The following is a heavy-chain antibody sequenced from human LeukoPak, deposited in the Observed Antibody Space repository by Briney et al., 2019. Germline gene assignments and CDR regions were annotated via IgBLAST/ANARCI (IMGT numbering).Heavy chain of an antibody. CDR1: GGSISSGDYY. Sequence: SQTLSLTCTVSGGSISSGDYYWSWIRQPPGKGLEWIGYIYYNGSTYYNPSLKSRVTISVDTSKNQFSLKLSSVTAADTAVYYCARTSLGGAWFDPWGQGTLVTVSS. V-gene: IGHV4-30-4*08. CDR3: ARTSLGGAWFDP. CDR2: IYYNGST. J-gene: IGHJ5*02. D-gene: IGHD3-10*01.